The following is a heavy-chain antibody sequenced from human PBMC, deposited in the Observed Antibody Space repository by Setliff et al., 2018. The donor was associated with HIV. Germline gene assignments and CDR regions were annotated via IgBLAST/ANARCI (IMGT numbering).Heavy chain of an antibody. Sequence: SETLSLTCTVSGSFINSDYWGWIRQPPGKGLEWIGSIYHSATTYYNPSLWGRVTISIDTSKNQFSLNLSSVTAADTAVYYCARHPPPNSSPGFDSWGQGTLVTVSS. D-gene: IGHD6-13*01. J-gene: IGHJ4*02. CDR1: GSFINSDY. CDR3: ARHPPPNSSPGFDS. CDR2: IYHSATT. V-gene: IGHV4-38-2*02.